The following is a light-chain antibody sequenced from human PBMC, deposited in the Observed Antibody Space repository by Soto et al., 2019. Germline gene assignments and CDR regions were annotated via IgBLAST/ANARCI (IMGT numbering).Light chain of an antibody. V-gene: IGLV2-14*01. CDR1: ISEVGDYNY. CDR3: SSYRSSSPLVV. J-gene: IGLJ2*01. CDR2: DVS. Sequence: QSALTQPASVSGSSGQSITISCTRTISEVGDYNYVSWYQQHPDKAPKLMIYDVSNRPSGVSNRFSGSKSGNTASLTISGLHPEDEADYYCSSYRSSSPLVVFGGGTKLTVL.